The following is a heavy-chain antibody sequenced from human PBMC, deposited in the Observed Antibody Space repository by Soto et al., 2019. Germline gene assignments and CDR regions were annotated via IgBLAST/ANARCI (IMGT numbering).Heavy chain of an antibody. J-gene: IGHJ6*02. D-gene: IGHD6-13*01. CDR1: GFTFSSYA. V-gene: IGHV3-23*01. Sequence: EVPLLESGGGLVQPGGSLRLSCGASGFTFSSYAMSWVRQAPGKGLECVSVISGSGDSTYYADSVRGRFTISRDNSKNPLYLQMNSLRAEDTAVYYCAKDRDGAAAGPTKFYGMDVWGQGTTVTVSS. CDR2: ISGSGDST. CDR3: AKDRDGAAAGPTKFYGMDV.